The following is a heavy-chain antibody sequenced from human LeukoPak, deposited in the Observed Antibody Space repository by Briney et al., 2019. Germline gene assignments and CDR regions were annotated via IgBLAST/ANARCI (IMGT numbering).Heavy chain of an antibody. CDR3: AGQKDPRPIDY. V-gene: IGHV1-2*02. CDR1: GYTFIAYY. CDR2: INPSSGGT. J-gene: IGHJ4*02. Sequence: ASVKVSCRASGYTFIAYYMHWVRQAPGQGLEWMGWINPSSGGTNYAQKFQGRVTMTRDTSISTAYMELSELRSDDTAVYYCAGQKDPRPIDYWGQGTLITVSS.